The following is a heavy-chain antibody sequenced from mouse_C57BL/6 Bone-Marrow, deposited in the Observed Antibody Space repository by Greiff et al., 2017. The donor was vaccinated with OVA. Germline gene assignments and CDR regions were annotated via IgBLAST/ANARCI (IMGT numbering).Heavy chain of an antibody. CDR2: INPNYGTT. J-gene: IGHJ4*01. Sequence: EVKLVESGPELVKPGASVKISCKASGYSFTDYNMNWVKQSNGKSLEWIGVINPNYGTTSYNQKFKGKATLIVDQSSSTAYMQLNSLTSEDSAVYYCASQGDGYGYAMDYWGQGTSVTVSS. CDR1: GYSFTDYN. D-gene: IGHD2-3*01. CDR3: ASQGDGYGYAMDY. V-gene: IGHV1-39*01.